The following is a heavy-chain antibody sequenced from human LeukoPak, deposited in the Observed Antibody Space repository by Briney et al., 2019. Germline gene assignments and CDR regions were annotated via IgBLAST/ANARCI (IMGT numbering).Heavy chain of an antibody. Sequence: GESLKISCKASGYSFTDLWIGWVRQLPGKGLEWMGNIHPADSDTRHSPSFQGHVTISADKSINTAYLQWTSLNASDTAMYYCARTYTSGWCANWGQGTLVTVSS. V-gene: IGHV5-51*01. CDR3: ARTYTSGWCAN. J-gene: IGHJ4*02. CDR2: IHPADSDT. CDR1: GYSFTDLW. D-gene: IGHD6-13*01.